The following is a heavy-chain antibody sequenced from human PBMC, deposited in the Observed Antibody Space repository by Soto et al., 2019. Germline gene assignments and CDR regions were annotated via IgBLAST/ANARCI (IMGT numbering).Heavy chain of an antibody. Sequence: RRQALKISCECSGYTFTSYWIGWVRQTPGKGLEWLGIIYPGDSDTRYSPSFQGQATISVDKSISTAYLQWSSLKASDTAMYFCARAGYCSGGSCYSDYYYGLDFWGQGTTVTVSS. J-gene: IGHJ6*02. D-gene: IGHD2-15*01. CDR3: ARAGYCSGGSCYSDYYYGLDF. CDR1: GYTFTSYW. CDR2: IYPGDSDT. V-gene: IGHV5-51*01.